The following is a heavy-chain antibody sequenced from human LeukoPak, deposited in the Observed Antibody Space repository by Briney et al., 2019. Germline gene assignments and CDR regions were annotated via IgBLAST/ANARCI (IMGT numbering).Heavy chain of an antibody. Sequence: PGGSLRLSCAASGFTFSSYAMHWVRQAPGKGLEWVAVISYDGSNKYYADSVKGRFTISRDNSKNTLYLQMNSLRAEDTAVYYCAKDRGQEVDDSGDWFDPWGQGTLVTVSS. CDR2: ISYDGSNK. V-gene: IGHV3-30-3*02. D-gene: IGHD5/OR15-5a*01. CDR3: AKDRGQEVDDSGDWFDP. CDR1: GFTFSSYA. J-gene: IGHJ5*02.